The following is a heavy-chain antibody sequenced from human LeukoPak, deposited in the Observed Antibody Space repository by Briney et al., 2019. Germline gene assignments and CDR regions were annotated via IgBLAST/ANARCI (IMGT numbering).Heavy chain of an antibody. CDR1: GGSFSGYY. J-gene: IGHJ6*03. D-gene: IGHD2-15*01. V-gene: IGHV4-34*01. CDR2: INHSGST. CDR3: ARGQGVVVVASSRRYYMDV. Sequence: KSSETLSLACAVYGGSFSGYYWRWIRQLPGKGLEWIGEINHSGSTNYNPFLKSRVTISVDTSKNQFSLKLSSVTAADTAVYYCARGQGVVVVASSRRYYMDVWGKGTTVTVSS.